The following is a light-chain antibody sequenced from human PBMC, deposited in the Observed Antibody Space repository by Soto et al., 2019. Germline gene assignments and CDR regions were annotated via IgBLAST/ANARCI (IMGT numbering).Light chain of an antibody. J-gene: IGLJ3*02. Sequence: QSALTQPPSASGSPGQSVTISCTGTSSDVGAYNSVSWYQQHPGKAPKLMIYEGTKRPSGVPDRFSGSKSGNTASLTVSGLQAEDEADYFCSSFAGSNGLLFGGGTKLTVL. CDR3: SSFAGSNGLL. CDR2: EGT. CDR1: SSDVGAYNS. V-gene: IGLV2-8*01.